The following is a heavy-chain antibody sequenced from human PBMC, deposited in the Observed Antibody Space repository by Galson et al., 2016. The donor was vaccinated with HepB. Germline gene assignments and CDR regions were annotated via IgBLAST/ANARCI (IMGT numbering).Heavy chain of an antibody. CDR3: ARAIRYQLLAEF. D-gene: IGHD2-2*01. J-gene: IGHJ4*02. CDR1: GYTFSDYD. CDR2: MNPNSGNT. Sequence: SVKVSCKASGYTFSDYDFAWVRQAPGQGLEWMGWMNPNSGNTGYSHRLRGRIAMTSDASINTAYMALSSLRSEDTAVYYCARAIRYQLLAEFWGRGTLITVSS. V-gene: IGHV1-8*01.